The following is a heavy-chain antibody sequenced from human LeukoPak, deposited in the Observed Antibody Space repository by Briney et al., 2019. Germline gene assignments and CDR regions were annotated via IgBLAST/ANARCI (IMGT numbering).Heavy chain of an antibody. Sequence: SETLSLTCTVSGGPISSGSYYWGWIRQPPGKGLEWIGSIYYSGSTYYNPSLKSRVTTSVDTSKYQFSLKLNAVTAADTAVYYCARHNDSSGYYPSYFDYWGQGTPVTVSS. CDR1: GGPISSGSYY. V-gene: IGHV4-39*01. CDR3: ARHNDSSGYYPSYFDY. CDR2: IYYSGST. D-gene: IGHD3-22*01. J-gene: IGHJ4*02.